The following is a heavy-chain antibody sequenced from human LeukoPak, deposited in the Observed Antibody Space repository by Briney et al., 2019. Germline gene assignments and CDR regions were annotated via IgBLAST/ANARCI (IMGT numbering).Heavy chain of an antibody. J-gene: IGHJ5*02. CDR3: ARGRGYGGNSGWFDP. CDR1: GGSFSGYY. CDR2: INHSGST. D-gene: IGHD4-17*01. V-gene: IGHV4-34*01. Sequence: PSETLSLTCAVYGGSFSGYYWSWIRQPPGKGLEWIGEINHSGSTNYNPSLKSRVTISVDTSENQFSLKLSSVTAADTAVHYCARGRGYGGNSGWFDPWGQGTLVTVSS.